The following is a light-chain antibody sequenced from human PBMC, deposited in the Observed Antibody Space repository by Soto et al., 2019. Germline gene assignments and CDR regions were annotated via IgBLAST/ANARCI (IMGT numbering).Light chain of an antibody. CDR2: GAS. Sequence: EIVLTQSPGTLSLPPGERTTLSFRASQSVSSSYLAWYQQKPRQAPRLLIYGASSRATGIPDRCSGSGSGTDLTLTISRLEPEDFAVYYCQQYCRSPFTFGPGTKVHSK. V-gene: IGKV3-20*01. J-gene: IGKJ3*01. CDR3: QQYCRSPFT. CDR1: QSVSSSY.